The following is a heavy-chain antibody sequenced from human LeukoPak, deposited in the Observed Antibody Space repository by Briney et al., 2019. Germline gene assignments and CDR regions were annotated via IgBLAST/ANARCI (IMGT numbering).Heavy chain of an antibody. Sequence: GGSPRLSCAASGFTFSSYWMSWVRQAPGKGLEWVANIKQDGSEKYYVDSVKGRFTISRDNAKNSLYLQMNSLRAEDTAVYYCARGALYYYGSGTYFDYWGQGTLVTVSS. CDR3: ARGALYYYGSGTYFDY. CDR2: IKQDGSEK. CDR1: GFTFSSYW. D-gene: IGHD3-10*01. V-gene: IGHV3-7*01. J-gene: IGHJ4*02.